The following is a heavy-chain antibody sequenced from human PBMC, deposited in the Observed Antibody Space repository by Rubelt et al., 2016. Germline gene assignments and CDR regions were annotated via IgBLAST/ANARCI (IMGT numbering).Heavy chain of an antibody. V-gene: IGHV1-2*02. CDR3: ARGNSGYDYGLDY. D-gene: IGHD5-12*01. Sequence: QVQLVQSGAEVKKPGASVKVSCKASGYTFTGYYMHWVRQAHGQGLEWMGWINPNSGGTNYAQKCQGRVTMTRDTSVSTAYMELSRLTSDDTAVYYCARGNSGYDYGLDYWGQGTLVTVSS. CDR2: INPNSGGT. CDR1: GYTFTGYY. J-gene: IGHJ4*02.